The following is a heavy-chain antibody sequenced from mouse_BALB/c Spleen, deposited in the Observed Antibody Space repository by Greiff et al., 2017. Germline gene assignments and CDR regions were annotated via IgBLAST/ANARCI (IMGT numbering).Heavy chain of an antibody. J-gene: IGHJ1*01. Sequence: EVKLVESGGGLVQPGGSRKLSCAASGFTFSSFGMHWVRQAPEKGLEWVAYISSGSSTIYYADTVKGRFTISRDNPKNTLFLQMTSLRSEDTAMYYCARNYGSSFDVWGAGTTVTVSS. CDR3: ARNYGSSFDV. D-gene: IGHD1-1*01. V-gene: IGHV5-17*02. CDR2: ISSGSSTI. CDR1: GFTFSSFG.